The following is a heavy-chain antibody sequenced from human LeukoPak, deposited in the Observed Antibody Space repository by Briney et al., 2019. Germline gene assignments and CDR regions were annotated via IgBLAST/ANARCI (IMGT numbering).Heavy chain of an antibody. CDR3: AKLHPDFWSGYSRNYYYYGMDV. Sequence: PGRSLRLSCAASGFTFSSYGMHWVRQAPGKGLEWVAVISYDGSNEYYADSVKGRFTISRDNSKNTLYLQMNSLRAEDTAVYYCAKLHPDFWSGYSRNYYYYGMDVWGQGTTVTVSS. CDR1: GFTFSSYG. J-gene: IGHJ6*02. D-gene: IGHD3-3*01. V-gene: IGHV3-30*18. CDR2: ISYDGSNE.